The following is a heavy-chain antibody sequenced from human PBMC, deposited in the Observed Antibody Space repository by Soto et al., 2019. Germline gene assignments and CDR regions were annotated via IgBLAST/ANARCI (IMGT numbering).Heavy chain of an antibody. D-gene: IGHD6-13*01. CDR1: GGSISSSSYY. Sequence: SETLSLTCTVPGGSISSSSYYWGWIRQPPGKGLEWIGSIYYSGSTYYNPSLKSRVTISVDTSKNQFSLKLSSVTAADTAVYYCARHLIAAAGTGRWFDPWGQGTLVTVSS. CDR3: ARHLIAAAGTGRWFDP. V-gene: IGHV4-39*01. CDR2: IYYSGST. J-gene: IGHJ5*02.